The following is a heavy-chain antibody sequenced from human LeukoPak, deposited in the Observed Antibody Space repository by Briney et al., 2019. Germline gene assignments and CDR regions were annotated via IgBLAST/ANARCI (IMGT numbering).Heavy chain of an antibody. CDR1: GYTFTGYY. Sequence: GASVKLSCKASGYTFTGYYMHWVRQAPGQGLEWMGWINPNSGGTNYAQKFQGRVTMTRDTAISTTYMELSRLRSDDTAVYYCARDGPYYYDSSGYSDDYWGQGTLVTVSS. CDR3: ARDGPYYYDSSGYSDDY. CDR2: INPNSGGT. J-gene: IGHJ4*02. V-gene: IGHV1-2*02. D-gene: IGHD3-22*01.